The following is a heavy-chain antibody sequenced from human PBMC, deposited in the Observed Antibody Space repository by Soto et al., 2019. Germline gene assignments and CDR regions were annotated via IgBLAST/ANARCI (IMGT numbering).Heavy chain of an antibody. CDR1: GFSLSTSGMC. J-gene: IGHJ4*02. D-gene: IGHD3-10*01. Sequence: SGPTLVNPTQTLTLTCTFSGFSLSTSGMCVSWIRQPPGKALEWLALIDWDDDKYYSTSLKTRLTISKDTSKNQVVLTMTNMDPVETATYYCARGVGDLLWKARPYYFDYWGQGTLVTSPQ. CDR2: IDWDDDK. CDR3: ARGVGDLLWKARPYYFDY. V-gene: IGHV2-70*01.